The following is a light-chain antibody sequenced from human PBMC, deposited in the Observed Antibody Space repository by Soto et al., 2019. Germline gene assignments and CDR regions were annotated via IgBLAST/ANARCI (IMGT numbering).Light chain of an antibody. V-gene: IGKV1-39*01. Sequence: DIQVTQSPSSLSASVGDRVTITCLASQDIKNYLNWYQQKPGKAPKLLIYAASSLQSGVPSRFSGSGSGTDFTLTISSLQPEDFATYYCQQSYSTPITFGQGTKVDI. J-gene: IGKJ1*01. CDR2: AAS. CDR3: QQSYSTPIT. CDR1: QDIKNY.